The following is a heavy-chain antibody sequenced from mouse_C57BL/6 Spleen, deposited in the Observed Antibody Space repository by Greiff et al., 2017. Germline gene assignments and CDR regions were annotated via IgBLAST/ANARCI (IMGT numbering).Heavy chain of an antibody. J-gene: IGHJ3*01. CDR2: SWGDGST. V-gene: IGHV2-3*01. Sequence: ESGPGLVAPSQSLSITCTVSGFSLTSFGVSWVRQPPGQGLEWLGVSWGDGSTKFHSALRSRLIISKDKSKSQVFLKLNSLQTDDTATYYCAKGDYYGFAYWGQGTLVTVSA. D-gene: IGHD1-1*01. CDR1: GFSLTSFG. CDR3: AKGDYYGFAY.